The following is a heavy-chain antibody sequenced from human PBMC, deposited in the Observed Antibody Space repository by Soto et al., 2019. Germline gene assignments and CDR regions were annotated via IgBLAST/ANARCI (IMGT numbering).Heavy chain of an antibody. J-gene: IGHJ6*02. D-gene: IGHD2-8*01. CDR2: IYPGDSDT. CDR1: GYRFSSYW. V-gene: IGHV5-51*01. CDR3: ARQGSNGAYYYYGMDV. Sequence: GESLKISCKGSGYRFSSYWIAWVRQMPGKGLEWMGIIYPGDSDTRYSPSFQGHVTFSVDKSNNTAYLQWSSLKASDTAMYYCARQGSNGAYYYYGMDVWGQGTAVTVSS.